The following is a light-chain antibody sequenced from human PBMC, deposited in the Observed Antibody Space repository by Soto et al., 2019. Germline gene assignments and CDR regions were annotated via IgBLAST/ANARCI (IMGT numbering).Light chain of an antibody. CDR1: QGISNY. J-gene: IGKJ2*01. Sequence: DIQMTQSPSSLSASVGDRVTITCQASQGISNYLNWYQQKPGKAPKLLIYDASNLETGVPSRFSGSGSGTDLTFTIISLQPEDIATYYCQQYDNLPYTFGQGTKLEIK. CDR2: DAS. V-gene: IGKV1-33*01. CDR3: QQYDNLPYT.